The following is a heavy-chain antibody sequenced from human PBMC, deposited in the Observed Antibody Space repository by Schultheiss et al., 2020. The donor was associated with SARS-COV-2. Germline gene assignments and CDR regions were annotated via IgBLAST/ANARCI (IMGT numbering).Heavy chain of an antibody. CDR2: IKQDGSEK. Sequence: GGSLRLSCAASGFTFSSYAMSWVRQAPGKGLEWVANIKQDGSEKYYVDSVKGRFTISRDNAKNSLYLQMNSLRAEDTAVYYCAREEGVPAAPPGYWGQGTLVTVSS. CDR3: AREEGVPAAPPGY. V-gene: IGHV3-7*03. D-gene: IGHD2-2*01. CDR1: GFTFSSYA. J-gene: IGHJ4*02.